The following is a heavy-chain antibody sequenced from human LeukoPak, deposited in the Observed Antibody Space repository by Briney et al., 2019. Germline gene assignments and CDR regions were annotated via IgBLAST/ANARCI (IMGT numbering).Heavy chain of an antibody. CDR2: ISSSGSTI. CDR1: GFTFSSYE. Sequence: GGSLRLSCAASGFTFSSYEMNWVRQAPGKGLEWVSYISSSGSTIYYADSVKGRFTISRDDARNSVYLQLNSLRAEDTALYYCARGRGWVDHWGQGTLVTVSS. CDR3: ARGRGWVDH. J-gene: IGHJ4*02. V-gene: IGHV3-48*03. D-gene: IGHD3-16*01.